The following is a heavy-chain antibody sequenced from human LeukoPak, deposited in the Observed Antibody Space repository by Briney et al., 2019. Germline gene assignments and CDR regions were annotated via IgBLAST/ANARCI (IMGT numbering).Heavy chain of an antibody. CDR1: GFTFSSYA. J-gene: IGHJ4*02. V-gene: IGHV3-30*04. CDR3: AREGYCSGGSCSKFDY. Sequence: PGGSLRLSCAASGFTFSSYAVHWVRQAPGKGLEWVAVISYDGSNKYYADSVKGRFTISRDNSKNTLYLQMNSLRAEDTAVYYCAREGYCSGGSCSKFDYWGQGTLVTVSS. CDR2: ISYDGSNK. D-gene: IGHD2-15*01.